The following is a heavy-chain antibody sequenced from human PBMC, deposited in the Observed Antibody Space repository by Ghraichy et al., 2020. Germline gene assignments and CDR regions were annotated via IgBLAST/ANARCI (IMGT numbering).Heavy chain of an antibody. CDR2: INHSGGT. V-gene: IGHV4-34*01. D-gene: IGHD3-3*01. CDR1: GGSFSGYY. CDR3: AREPPYYDFWSGSGYYYYMDG. Sequence: SETLSLTCAVYGGSFSGYYWSCIRQPPGKGLEWIGEINHSGGTNYNPSLKSRVTISVDTSKNQCSLKLRSVTAADTAVYYCAREPPYYDFWSGSGYYYYMDGRGKDTTATVSS. J-gene: IGHJ6*03.